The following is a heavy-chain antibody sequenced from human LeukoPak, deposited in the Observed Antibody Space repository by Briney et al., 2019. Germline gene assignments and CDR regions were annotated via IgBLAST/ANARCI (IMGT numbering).Heavy chain of an antibody. CDR2: IPYDGSNK. D-gene: IGHD2-2*02. V-gene: IGHV3-30*02. CDR3: AKNRIPTAITPDS. CDR1: GFTFSNYA. Sequence: GGSLRLSCAASGFTFSNYAMHWVRQAPGKGLEWLAVIPYDGSNKYYADSVKGRFTISRDNSKNTLFLQMNSLRADDTAVYYCAKNRIPTAITPDSWGQGTLVTVSS. J-gene: IGHJ5*01.